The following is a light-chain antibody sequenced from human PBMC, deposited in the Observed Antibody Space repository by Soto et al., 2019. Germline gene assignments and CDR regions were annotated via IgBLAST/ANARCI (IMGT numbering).Light chain of an antibody. CDR2: WAS. CDR1: QSVLSSSNNKNY. Sequence: DFVMTQSPDSLAVSLGERATINCKPSQSVLSSSNNKNYLAWYQQKPGQPPKLLIYWASTRESGVPERFSGSGSGTDFTLTISSLQAEDVAVYYCQQFYRAPLTFGGGTKVQIK. CDR3: QQFYRAPLT. J-gene: IGKJ4*01. V-gene: IGKV4-1*01.